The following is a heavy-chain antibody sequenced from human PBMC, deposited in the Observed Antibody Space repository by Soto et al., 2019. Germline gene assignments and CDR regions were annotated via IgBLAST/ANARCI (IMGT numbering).Heavy chain of an antibody. CDR1: GFTFSSYG. Sequence: QVQLVESGGGVVQPGRSLRLSCAASGFTFSSYGMHWVRQAPGKGLEWVAVISSDGSDKYYADSVKGRFTISRDNSKNTLYVQLNRMRAEDTALYYCARDRLYGAGLIDVWGQGTTDTVSS. CDR2: ISSDGSDK. D-gene: IGHD3-10*01. V-gene: IGHV3-30-3*01. CDR3: ARDRLYGAGLIDV. J-gene: IGHJ6*02.